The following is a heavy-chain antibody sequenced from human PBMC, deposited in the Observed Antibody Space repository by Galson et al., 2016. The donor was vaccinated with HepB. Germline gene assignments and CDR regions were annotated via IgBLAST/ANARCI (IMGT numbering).Heavy chain of an antibody. CDR2: IYDRGRS. D-gene: IGHD3-22*01. CDR3: AREGVGNYYDPSGYYPHSFDY. Sequence: SETLSLTCSVSNGSISTYYWSWIRQPPGKGLEWIAYIYDRGRSSYNSSLKNRITISVDTSRNQFSLKMTSMTAADTAVYYCAREGVGNYYDPSGYYPHSFDYWGRGILVTVSS. CDR1: NGSISTYY. V-gene: IGHV4-59*01. J-gene: IGHJ4*02.